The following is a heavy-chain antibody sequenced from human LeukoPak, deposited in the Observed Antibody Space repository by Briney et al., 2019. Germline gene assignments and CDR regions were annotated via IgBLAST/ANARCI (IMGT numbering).Heavy chain of an antibody. Sequence: GGSLRLSCAASGFTFSSYEMNWVRQAPGKGLEWVSYISSSGSTIYYADSVKGRFTISRDNAKNSLYLQMNSLRAEDTAVYYCPERDTTMIGGVWGKGTTVTISS. V-gene: IGHV3-48*03. CDR3: PERDTTMIGGV. D-gene: IGHD3-10*02. CDR2: ISSSGSTI. CDR1: GFTFSSYE. J-gene: IGHJ6*04.